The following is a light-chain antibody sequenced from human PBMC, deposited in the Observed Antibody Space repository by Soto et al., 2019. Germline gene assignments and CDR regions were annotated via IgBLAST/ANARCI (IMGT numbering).Light chain of an antibody. CDR3: GTWDNSLRSVVR. J-gene: IGLJ2*01. Sequence: QSVLTQPPSVSAAPGQKVTISCSGRSSSIGNNYVSWYQQLPGTAPKLLIYEDDKRPAGIPDRFSGSKSGTSATLGITGRQTGDEAAYCCGTWDNSLRSVVRFGGGTKVTVL. CDR2: EDD. CDR1: SSSIGNNY. V-gene: IGLV1-51*02.